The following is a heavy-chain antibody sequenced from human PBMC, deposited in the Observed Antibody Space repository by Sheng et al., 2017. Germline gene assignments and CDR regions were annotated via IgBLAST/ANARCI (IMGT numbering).Heavy chain of an antibody. CDR3: ARAPPVVVAATFGYYYYYYMDV. Sequence: QVQLVQSGAEVKKPGSSVKVSCKASGGTFSSYAISWVRQAPGQGLEWMGGIIPILGIANYAQKFQGRVTITADKSTSTAYMELSSLRSEDTAVYYCARAPPVVVAATFGYYYYYYMDVWGKGTTVTVSS. D-gene: IGHD2-15*01. J-gene: IGHJ6*03. V-gene: IGHV1-69*04. CDR1: GGTFSSYA. CDR2: IIPILGIA.